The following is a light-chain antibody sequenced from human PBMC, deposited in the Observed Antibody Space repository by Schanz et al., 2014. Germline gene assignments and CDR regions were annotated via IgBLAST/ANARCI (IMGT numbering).Light chain of an antibody. CDR2: QVS. J-gene: IGKJ2*01. CDR3: MQGAHWPPYT. CDR1: QSLVHSDGNSY. V-gene: IGKV2-30*02. Sequence: DVVLTQSPLSLPVSLGQPASISCRSSQSLVHSDGNSYLIWFLQRPGQSPRRLIYQVSKRDSGVPDRVSGSGSGTSFTLKISRVEAEDVGIYYCMQGAHWPPYTFGQGTKLEIK.